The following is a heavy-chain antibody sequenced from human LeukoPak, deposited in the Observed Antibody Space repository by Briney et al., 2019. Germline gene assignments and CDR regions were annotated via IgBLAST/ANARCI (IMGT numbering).Heavy chain of an antibody. V-gene: IGHV4-59*12. CDR3: ARYLMITFGGVIVNDAFDI. CDR1: GGSISSYY. J-gene: IGHJ3*02. Sequence: PSETLSLTCTVSGGSISSYYWSWIRQPPGKGLEWIGYIYYSGSTNYNPSLKSRVTISVDTSKNQFSLKLSSVTAADTAVYYCARYLMITFGGVIVNDAFDIWGQGTMVTVSS. D-gene: IGHD3-16*02. CDR2: IYYSGST.